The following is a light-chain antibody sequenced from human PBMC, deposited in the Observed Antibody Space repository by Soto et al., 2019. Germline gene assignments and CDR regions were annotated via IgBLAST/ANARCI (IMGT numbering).Light chain of an antibody. Sequence: IVLTQSPGNLSLSPGERATLSCRASQSVSSSYLAWYQQKPGQAPRLLIYGASSRATGIPDRFSGSGSGIDFTHTISRLESEDFAVYYRQQNGRSPLLTVVVGTKVEIK. J-gene: IGKJ4*01. CDR1: QSVSSSY. CDR2: GAS. V-gene: IGKV3-20*01. CDR3: QQNGRSPLLT.